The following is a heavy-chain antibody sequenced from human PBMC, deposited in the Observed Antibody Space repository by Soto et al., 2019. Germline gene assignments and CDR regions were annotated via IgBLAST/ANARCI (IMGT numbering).Heavy chain of an antibody. D-gene: IGHD2-2*01. CDR3: ARSGPSTSFFYYYYYCGMHD. CDR1: GFTFSSYA. J-gene: IGHJ6*02. CDR2: ISYDGSNK. Sequence: QSGGSLRLSCSASGFTFSSYAIHRVLQAPGKGLEWVAVISYDGSNKYYADSVKGRFTISRDNSKNTLYLQMNSLRAEDTAVYYCARSGPSTSFFYYYYYCGMHDLCSGTTGSVS. V-gene: IGHV3-30-3*01.